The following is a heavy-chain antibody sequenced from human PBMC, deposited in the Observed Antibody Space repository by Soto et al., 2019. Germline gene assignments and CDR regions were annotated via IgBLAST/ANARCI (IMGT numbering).Heavy chain of an antibody. CDR1: GDSISSSSYY. CDR3: ARPLATAGRGPFDY. J-gene: IGHJ4*02. D-gene: IGHD6-13*01. CDR2: IYYSGNT. Sequence: QLQLQESGPGLVKPSGTLSLTCTVSGDSISSSSYYWGWIRQPPGRDLEWIGSIYYSGNTYYNPSLTSRVTISVDTSKNQFSLNLSSVTAADTAVYYCARPLATAGRGPFDYWGQGTLVTVSS. V-gene: IGHV4-39*01.